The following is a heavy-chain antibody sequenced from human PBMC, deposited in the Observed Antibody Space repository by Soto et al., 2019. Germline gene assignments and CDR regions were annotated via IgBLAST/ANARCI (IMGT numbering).Heavy chain of an antibody. CDR3: ATTPCSSTSCHGNWFDP. V-gene: IGHV1-46*01. CDR1: GYTFTSYY. Sequence: ASVKVSCKASGYTFTSYYIHWVRQAPGQGLEWMGIINPSGGSTSYAQKFQGRVTMTEDTSTDTAYMELSSLRSEDTAVYYCATTPCSSTSCHGNWFDPWGQGTLVTVS. J-gene: IGHJ5*02. D-gene: IGHD2-2*01. CDR2: INPSGGST.